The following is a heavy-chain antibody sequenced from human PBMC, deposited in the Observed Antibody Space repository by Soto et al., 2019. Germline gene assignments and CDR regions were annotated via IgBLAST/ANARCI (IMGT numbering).Heavy chain of an antibody. V-gene: IGHV1-18*01. CDR1: GYTFTSYG. Sequence: ASVKVSCKASGYTFTSYGISWVRQAPGQGLEWMGWISAYNGNTNYAQKLQGRVTMTTDTSTSTAYMELRSLRSDDTAVYYCASPREAGDAFDIWGQGTMVTVSS. J-gene: IGHJ3*02. D-gene: IGHD3-10*01. CDR2: ISAYNGNT. CDR3: ASPREAGDAFDI.